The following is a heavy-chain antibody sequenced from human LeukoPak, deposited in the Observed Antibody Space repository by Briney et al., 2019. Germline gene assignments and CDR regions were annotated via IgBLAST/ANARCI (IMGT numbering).Heavy chain of an antibody. CDR1: GYTFTSYG. CDR3: ARDGRGRRCSSTSCSIDY. V-gene: IGHV1-18*01. J-gene: IGHJ4*02. Sequence: GASVKVSCKASGYTFTSYGISWVRQAPGQGLEWMGWISAYNGNTNYAQKLQGRVTMTTDTSTSTAYMELRSLRSDDTAVYYCARDGRGRRCSSTSCSIDYWGQGTLVTVSS. CDR2: ISAYNGNT. D-gene: IGHD2-2*01.